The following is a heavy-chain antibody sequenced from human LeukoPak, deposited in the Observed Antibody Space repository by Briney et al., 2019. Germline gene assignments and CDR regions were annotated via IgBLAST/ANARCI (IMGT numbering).Heavy chain of an antibody. V-gene: IGHV4-39*07. J-gene: IGHJ6*03. CDR2: IYYSGST. D-gene: IGHD1-20*01. CDR3: ARYGITGPYMDV. Sequence: SQTLSLTCTVSGGSISSSSYYSGWVRQPPGKGLEWIGSIYYSGSTYYNPSLKSRVTISVDTSKNQFSLKLSSVTAADTAVYYCARYGITGPYMDVWGKGTTVTVSS. CDR1: GGSISSSSYY.